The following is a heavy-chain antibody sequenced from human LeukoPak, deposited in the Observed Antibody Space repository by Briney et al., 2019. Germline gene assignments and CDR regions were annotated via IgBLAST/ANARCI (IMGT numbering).Heavy chain of an antibody. CDR2: ISSSGSTI. Sequence: TGGSLRLSCAASGFTFSSYEMNWVRQAPGKGLEWVSYISSSGSTIYYADSVKGRFTISRDDAKNSLYLQMNSLRAEDTAVYYCASSPKQQLATDFDYWGQGTLVTVSS. CDR3: ASSPKQQLATDFDY. V-gene: IGHV3-48*03. CDR1: GFTFSSYE. J-gene: IGHJ4*02. D-gene: IGHD6-13*01.